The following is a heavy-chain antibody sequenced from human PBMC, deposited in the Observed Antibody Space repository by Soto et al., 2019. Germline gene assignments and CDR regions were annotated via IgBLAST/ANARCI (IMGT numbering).Heavy chain of an antibody. J-gene: IGHJ3*02. CDR3: AKYGIGPPAISFGRNASDI. CDR2: ISGSGGNT. D-gene: IGHD2-2*01. V-gene: IGHV3-23*01. Sequence: EVQLLESGGGLVQPGGSLRLSCAASGFTFSTYAMSWVRQAPGKGLEWVSGISGSGGNTYYADSVKGRFTISRDNSKNTLYLQMNSLRAEDTAVYYCAKYGIGPPAISFGRNASDIWGQGKMVTVSS. CDR1: GFTFSTYA.